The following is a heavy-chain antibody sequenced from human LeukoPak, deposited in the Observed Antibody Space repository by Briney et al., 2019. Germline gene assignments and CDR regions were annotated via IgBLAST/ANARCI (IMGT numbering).Heavy chain of an antibody. V-gene: IGHV4-39*01. J-gene: IGHJ3*02. CDR2: IYYSGST. D-gene: IGHD1-26*01. CDR3: ARWEESDAFDI. Sequence: PSQTLSLTSTVDARSISRRSYYWGWIRQPPGKGLEWIGSIYYSGSTNYNPSLKSRVTISVDTSKNQFSLKLSSVTAEDTAVYYCARWEESDAFDIWGQGTMVTVSS. CDR1: ARSISRRSYY.